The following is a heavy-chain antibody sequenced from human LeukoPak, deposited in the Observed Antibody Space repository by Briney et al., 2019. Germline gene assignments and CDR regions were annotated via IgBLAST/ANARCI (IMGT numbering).Heavy chain of an antibody. CDR3: ARRCSSTSCYRGENWFDP. J-gene: IGHJ5*02. Sequence: GGSLRLSCAASGFTFSSYTMNWVRQAPGKGLEWVSSISSSSGYIYYADSVKGRFTISRDNAKNSLYLQMNSLRAVDTAVYYCARRCSSTSCYRGENWFDPWGQGTLVTVSS. CDR2: ISSSSGYI. CDR1: GFTFSSYT. V-gene: IGHV3-21*01. D-gene: IGHD2-2*02.